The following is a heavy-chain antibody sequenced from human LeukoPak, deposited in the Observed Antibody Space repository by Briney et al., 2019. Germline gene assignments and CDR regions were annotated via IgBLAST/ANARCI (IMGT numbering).Heavy chain of an antibody. CDR1: GFTVSTNH. J-gene: IGHJ6*04. CDR2: IYNDANT. CDR3: ARDREVVTAKAQMDV. V-gene: IGHV3-53*01. D-gene: IGHD2-21*02. Sequence: GGSLRLSCAVSGFTVSTNHMSWVRQAPGKGLEWVSVIYNDANTYYTDSVKGRFTISRDNSKNTVFLQMNSLRAEDTAVYYCARDREVVTAKAQMDVWGKGTTVSVSS.